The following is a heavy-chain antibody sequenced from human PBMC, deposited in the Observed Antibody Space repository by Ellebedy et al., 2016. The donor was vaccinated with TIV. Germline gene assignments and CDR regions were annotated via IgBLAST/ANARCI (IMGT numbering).Heavy chain of an antibody. Sequence: GESLKISXAASGFTFSSYAMSWVRQAPGKGLEWVSAISGSGGSTNYADSVKGRFTISRDNAKNSLYLQMNSLRAEDTAVYYCARDEGSSGWHYYWGQGTLVTVSS. V-gene: IGHV3-23*01. CDR2: ISGSGGST. D-gene: IGHD6-19*01. J-gene: IGHJ4*02. CDR3: ARDEGSSGWHYY. CDR1: GFTFSSYA.